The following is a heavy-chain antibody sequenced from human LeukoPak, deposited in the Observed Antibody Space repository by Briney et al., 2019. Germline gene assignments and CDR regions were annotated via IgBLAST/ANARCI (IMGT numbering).Heavy chain of an antibody. J-gene: IGHJ5*02. Sequence: GGSLRLSCAASGFTFSSYGMHWVRQAPGKGLEWVAVIWYDGSNKYYADSVKGRFTISRDNSKNTLYLQMNSLRAEDTAVYYCARGGSGSYWFDPWGQGTLVTVSS. CDR3: ARGGSGSYWFDP. D-gene: IGHD1-26*01. V-gene: IGHV3-33*01. CDR1: GFTFSSYG. CDR2: IWYDGSNK.